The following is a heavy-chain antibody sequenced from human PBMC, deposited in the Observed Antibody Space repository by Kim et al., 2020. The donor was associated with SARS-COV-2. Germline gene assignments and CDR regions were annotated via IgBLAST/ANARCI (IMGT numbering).Heavy chain of an antibody. V-gene: IGHV1-3*01. J-gene: IGHJ6*02. Sequence: ASVKVSCKASGYTFTSYAMHWVRQAPGQRLEWMGWINAGNGNTKYSQKFQGRVTITRDTSASTAYMELSSLRSEDTAVYYCARGHCSGGSCYSIYYYGMDVWGQGTTVTVSS. CDR1: GYTFTSYA. CDR2: INAGNGNT. CDR3: ARGHCSGGSCYSIYYYGMDV. D-gene: IGHD2-15*01.